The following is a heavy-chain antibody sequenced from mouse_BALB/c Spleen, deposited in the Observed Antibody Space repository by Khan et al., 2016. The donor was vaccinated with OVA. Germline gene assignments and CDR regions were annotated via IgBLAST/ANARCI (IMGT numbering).Heavy chain of an antibody. CDR1: GFNFTDSY. CDR3: ARRARK. Sequence: EVQLKESGPELVKPGATVKFSCTASGFNFTDSYMHWLKQSPEQGLEWIGRIDPSNGNTKYDPNFQGQVTITADTSSNTAYLQISSLTSEDTAVYCWARRARKWGQGTTLTVSA. CDR2: IDPSNGNT. D-gene: IGHD3-3*01. V-gene: IGHV14-3*02. J-gene: IGHJ2*01.